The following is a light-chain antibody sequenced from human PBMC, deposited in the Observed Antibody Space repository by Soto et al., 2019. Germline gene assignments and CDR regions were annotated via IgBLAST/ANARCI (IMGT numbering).Light chain of an antibody. CDR1: SSDVGAYDY. CDR3: SSFAGSSNFPYV. CDR2: EIN. V-gene: IGLV2-8*01. J-gene: IGLJ1*01. Sequence: QSVLTQPPSASGSPGQSVTISCTGTSSDVGAYDYVSWYQQHPGKAPKLMIYEINKRPSGVPDRFSGSKSGNTASLTVSGLQAEDEADYYCSSFAGSSNFPYVSGTGTKVTVL.